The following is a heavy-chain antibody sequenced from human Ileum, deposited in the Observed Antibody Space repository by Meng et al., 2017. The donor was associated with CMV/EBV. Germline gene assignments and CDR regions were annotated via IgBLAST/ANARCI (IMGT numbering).Heavy chain of an antibody. CDR3: ARDLVSYRGVGYYYGMDV. CDR2: TYNDGYT. CDR1: GLIVSDNY. V-gene: IGHV3-66*02. J-gene: IGHJ6*02. D-gene: IGHD1-26*01. Sequence: GESLKISCAASGLIVSDNYMTWVRQAPGKGLEWVSLTYNDGYTSYADSVRGRFTVSRDNSKNTLFLQMNSLRAEDTAVYYCARDLVSYRGVGYYYGMDVWGQGTTVTVSS.